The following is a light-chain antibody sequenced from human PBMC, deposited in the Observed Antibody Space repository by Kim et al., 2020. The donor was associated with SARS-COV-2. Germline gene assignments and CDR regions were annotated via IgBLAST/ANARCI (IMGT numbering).Light chain of an antibody. V-gene: IGLV2-14*03. J-gene: IGLJ1*01. CDR3: TSFASGATPYG. CDR1: TSDIGGYDF. CDR2: DVT. Sequence: QSVVTQPASVSGSPGQSIIISCTGTTSDIGGYDFVSWYQQQPGKAPKLMIYDVTNRPSGVSHRFSGSKSGNTASLIISGLQAEDEADYFCTSFASGATPYGCGAETKVTVL.